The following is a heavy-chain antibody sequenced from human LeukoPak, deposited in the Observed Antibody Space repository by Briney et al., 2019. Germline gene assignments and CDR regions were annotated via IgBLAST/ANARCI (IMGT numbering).Heavy chain of an antibody. CDR3: ARIAVAGNSYWLRTEEATDY. D-gene: IGHD6-19*01. CDR1: GGSVSGSNYY. J-gene: IGHJ4*02. V-gene: IGHV4-39*07. Sequence: PSETLSLTCTVSGGSVSGSNYYWGWIRQPPGKGLEWIGNIYYSGSTYYNPSLKSRVTISVDMSKNQFSLKVSSVTAADTAVYYCARIAVAGNSYWLRTEEATDYWGQGTLVTVSS. CDR2: IYYSGST.